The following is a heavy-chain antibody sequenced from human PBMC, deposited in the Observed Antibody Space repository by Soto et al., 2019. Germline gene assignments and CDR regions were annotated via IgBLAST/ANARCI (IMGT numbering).Heavy chain of an antibody. Sequence: SVKVSCKASGSTFSSYAISWVRQAPGQGLEWMGGIIPIFGTANYAQKFQGRVTITADESTSTAYMELSSLRSEDTAVYYCARVKGVVPAAIYYYYGMDVWGQGTTVTVSS. D-gene: IGHD2-2*01. V-gene: IGHV1-69*13. CDR2: IIPIFGTA. J-gene: IGHJ6*02. CDR3: ARVKGVVPAAIYYYYGMDV. CDR1: GSTFSSYA.